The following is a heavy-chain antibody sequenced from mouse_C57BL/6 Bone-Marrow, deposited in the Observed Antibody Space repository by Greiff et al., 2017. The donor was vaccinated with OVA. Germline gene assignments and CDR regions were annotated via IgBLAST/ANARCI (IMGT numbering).Heavy chain of an antibody. CDR3: ARSPLITTVVSTEYAMDY. V-gene: IGHV1-18*01. CDR2: INPNNGGT. Sequence: EVQLQQSGPELVKPGASVKIPCKASGYTFTDYNMDWVKQSHGKSLEWIGDINPNNGGTYYNQKFKGKATLTVDKSSSTAYMELRSLTSEDTAVYYCARSPLITTVVSTEYAMDYWGQGTSVTVSS. CDR1: GYTFTDYN. D-gene: IGHD1-1*01. J-gene: IGHJ4*01.